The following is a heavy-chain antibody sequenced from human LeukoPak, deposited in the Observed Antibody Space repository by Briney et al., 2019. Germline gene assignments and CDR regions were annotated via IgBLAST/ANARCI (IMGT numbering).Heavy chain of an antibody. D-gene: IGHD6-13*01. J-gene: IGHJ4*02. CDR1: GGFNTHYY. CDR3: ARVIAYTTSWYPEN. Sequence: SETLSLTCSVSGGFNTHYYRSWIRQPPGKGLEWIGYFYHSGSTNYNPSLKSRVTISVDTSKNHFSLKLNSVTAADSAVYYCARVIAYTTSWYPENWGQGTLVTVSS. V-gene: IGHV4-59*12. CDR2: FYHSGST.